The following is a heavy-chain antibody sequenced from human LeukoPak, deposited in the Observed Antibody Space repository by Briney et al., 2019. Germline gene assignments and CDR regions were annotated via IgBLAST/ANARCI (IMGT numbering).Heavy chain of an antibody. CDR1: GFTFSGYP. CDR2: ISANGGST. V-gene: IGHV3-64*01. CDR3: ARVRSSCWH. J-gene: IGHJ1*01. D-gene: IGHD6-13*01. Sequence: GGSLRLSCAASGFTFSGYPMHWVRQAPGKGLEYLSGISANGGSTYYANSVKGRFTISRDNSKNTLYLQMGSLRPEDMAVYYCARVRSSCWHWGQGTLVTVSS.